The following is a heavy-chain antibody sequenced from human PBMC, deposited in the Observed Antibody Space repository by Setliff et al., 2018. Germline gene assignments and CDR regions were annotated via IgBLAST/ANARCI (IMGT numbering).Heavy chain of an antibody. J-gene: IGHJ6*03. D-gene: IGHD3-3*01. CDR3: ARGRHPPWSGYPYYYMDV. Sequence: ASVKVSCKSSGGIFNSFSITWVRQAPGQGLEWMGRIIPLFETTNYVEKFQGRVTITADKSTSTAYMELSSLRSEDTAVYYCARGRHPPWSGYPYYYMDVWGKGTTVTSP. CDR1: GGIFNSFS. CDR2: IIPLFETT. V-gene: IGHV1-69*06.